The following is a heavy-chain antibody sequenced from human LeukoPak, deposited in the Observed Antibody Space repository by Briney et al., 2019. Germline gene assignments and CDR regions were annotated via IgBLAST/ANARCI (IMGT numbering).Heavy chain of an antibody. V-gene: IGHV1-69*13. CDR2: NIPIFGTA. CDR3: ARGIVVVVAATGGTYYYGMDV. D-gene: IGHD2-15*01. Sequence: SVKVSCKASGYTFTSYGISWVRQAPGQGLEWMGGNIPIFGTANYAQKFQGRVTITADESTSTAYMELSSLRSEDTAVYYCARGIVVVVAATGGTYYYGMDVWGQGTTVTVSS. J-gene: IGHJ6*02. CDR1: GYTFTSYG.